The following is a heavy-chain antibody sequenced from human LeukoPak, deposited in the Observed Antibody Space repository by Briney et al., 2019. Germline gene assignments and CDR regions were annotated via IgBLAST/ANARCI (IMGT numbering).Heavy chain of an antibody. CDR2: ISQDGSEK. J-gene: IGHJ4*02. D-gene: IGHD3-10*01. CDR3: ARAGVLWFGESKFDY. CDR1: GFTFSSYW. V-gene: IGHV3-7*03. Sequence: GGSLRLSCAASGFTFSSYWMSWVRQAPGKGLEWVANISQDGSEKYHVDSVKGRFTISRDNAKNSLYLQMNSLRVEDTAVYYCARAGVLWFGESKFDYWGQGTLVTVSS.